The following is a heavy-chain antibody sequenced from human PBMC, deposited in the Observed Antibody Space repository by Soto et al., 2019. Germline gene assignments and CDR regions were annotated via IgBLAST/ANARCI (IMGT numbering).Heavy chain of an antibody. CDR2: IYTSGST. D-gene: IGHD2-2*01. CDR1: GGSISSYY. CDR3: ARDKDYCSSTACYPSETYGMDI. V-gene: IGHV4-4*07. Sequence: SETLSLTCTVSGGSISSYYWTWIRQPAGKGLEWIGRIYTSGSTNYNPSLKSRVTMSVDTSKNQFSLKLNSVTAADTAVYYCARDKDYCSSTACYPSETYGMDIWGQGNTVT. J-gene: IGHJ6*02.